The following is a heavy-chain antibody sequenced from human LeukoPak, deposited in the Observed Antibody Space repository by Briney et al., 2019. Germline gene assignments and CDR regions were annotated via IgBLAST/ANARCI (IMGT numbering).Heavy chain of an antibody. CDR3: ARSEGVVPAAPLRFDP. V-gene: IGHV1-18*01. D-gene: IGHD2-2*01. CDR2: ISAYNGNT. J-gene: IGHJ5*02. CDR1: GYTFTSYG. Sequence: ASVKVSCKASGYTFTSYGISWVRQAPGQGLEWMGWISAYNGNTNYAQKLQGRVTMTTDTSTSTAYMELRSLRSDDTAVYYCARSEGVVPAAPLRFDPWDQGTLVTVSS.